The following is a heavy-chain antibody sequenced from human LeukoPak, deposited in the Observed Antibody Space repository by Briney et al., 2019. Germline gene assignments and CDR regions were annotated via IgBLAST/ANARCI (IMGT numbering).Heavy chain of an antibody. V-gene: IGHV3-23*01. CDR3: AKDATLLYSSSPVGWFDP. D-gene: IGHD6-6*01. CDR1: GFTFSSYA. Sequence: GGSLRLSCAASGFTFSSYAMSWVRQAPGKGLEWGSAIIGSGGSTYYADSVKGRFTISRDNSKNTLYLQMNSLRAEDTAVYYCAKDATLLYSSSPVGWFDPWGQGTLVTVSS. J-gene: IGHJ5*02. CDR2: IIGSGGST.